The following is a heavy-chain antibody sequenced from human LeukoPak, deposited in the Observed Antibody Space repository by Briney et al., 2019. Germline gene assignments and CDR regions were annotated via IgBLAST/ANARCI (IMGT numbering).Heavy chain of an antibody. CDR1: GYTFTGYY. Sequence: ASVKVSCKGSGYTFTGYYMHWVRQAPGQGLEWMGWINPNSGGTNYAQKFQGRVTMTRDTSISTAYMELSRLRSDDTAVYYCARVDVAGSGWTDYWGQGTLVTVSS. D-gene: IGHD6-19*01. V-gene: IGHV1-2*02. J-gene: IGHJ4*02. CDR2: INPNSGGT. CDR3: ARVDVAGSGWTDY.